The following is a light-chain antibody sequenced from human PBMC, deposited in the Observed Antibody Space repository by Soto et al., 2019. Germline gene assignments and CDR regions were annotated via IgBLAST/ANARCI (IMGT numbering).Light chain of an antibody. CDR2: GNS. CDR1: SSNIGAEYD. Sequence: SVLTQPPSVSGAPGQRVAISCTGSSSNIGAEYDVHWYQQLPGTAPKRLIFGNSNRPSGVPDRFSGSKSGTSASLAITGLQAEDEGDYYCQSYDSTLSARYVFGTGTKVTVL. CDR3: QSYDSTLSARYV. J-gene: IGLJ1*01. V-gene: IGLV1-40*01.